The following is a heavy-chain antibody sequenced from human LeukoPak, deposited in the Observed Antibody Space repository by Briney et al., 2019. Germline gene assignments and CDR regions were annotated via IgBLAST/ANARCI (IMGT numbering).Heavy chain of an antibody. D-gene: IGHD3-22*01. CDR1: GYSFTSYW. J-gene: IGHJ4*02. CDR3: ARSEEYYYDSSGYYYDY. V-gene: IGHV5-51*01. Sequence: GESLKISCKGSGYSFTSYWIGWVRQMPGKGLEWMGIIYPGDSDTRYGPSFQGQVTISADKSISTAYLQWSSLKASDTAMYYCARSEEYYYDSSGYYYDYWGQGTLVTVSS. CDR2: IYPGDSDT.